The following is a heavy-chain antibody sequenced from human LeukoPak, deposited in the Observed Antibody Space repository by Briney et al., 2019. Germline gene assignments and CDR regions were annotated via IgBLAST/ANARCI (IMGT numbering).Heavy chain of an antibody. CDR1: GGSISSYY. CDR2: IYYSGST. CDR3: ARGSGLGYCSSTSCYRDYYGMDV. V-gene: IGHV4-59*01. J-gene: IGHJ6*02. D-gene: IGHD2-2*01. Sequence: PSETLSLTCTVSGGSISSYYWSWIRQPPGKGLEWIVYIYYSGSTNYNPSLKSRVTISVDTSKNQFSLKLSSVTAADTAVYYCARGSGLGYCSSTSCYRDYYGMDVWGQGTTVTVSS.